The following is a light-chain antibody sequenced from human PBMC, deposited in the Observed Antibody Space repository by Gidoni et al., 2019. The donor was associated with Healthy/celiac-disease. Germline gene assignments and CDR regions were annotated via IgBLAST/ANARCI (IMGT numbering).Light chain of an antibody. CDR2: GAS. CDR3: QQYDNSXXT. J-gene: IGKJ4*01. Sequence: EIVLTQSPGTLSLSPGERATLSCRASQSLTSTYLAWYQQKPGQAPRLLIYGASSRATGIPERVSGSGSXTDFTLTISXVEPXDFAVXYCQQYDNSXXTFGGGTKVEIK. CDR1: QSLTSTY. V-gene: IGKV3-20*01.